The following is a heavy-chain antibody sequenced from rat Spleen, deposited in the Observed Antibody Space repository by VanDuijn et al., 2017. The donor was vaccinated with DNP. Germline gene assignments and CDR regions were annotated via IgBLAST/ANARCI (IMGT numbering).Heavy chain of an antibody. Sequence: EVQLQESGPGLVKPSQSLSLTCSVTGYSITSNYWGWVRKFPGNKMEWMGYISYSGSTSYNPSLKSRISITRDTSKNQFFLQLNSVTTEDTAKYYCARYDGSYYYGDYWGQGVMVTVSS. D-gene: IGHD1-12*02. V-gene: IGHV3-1*01. J-gene: IGHJ2*01. CDR2: ISYSGST. CDR1: GYSITSNY. CDR3: ARYDGSYYYGDY.